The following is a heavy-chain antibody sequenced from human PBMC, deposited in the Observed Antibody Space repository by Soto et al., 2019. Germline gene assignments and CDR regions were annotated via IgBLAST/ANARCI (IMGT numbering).Heavy chain of an antibody. CDR2: INHSGST. J-gene: IGHJ5*02. CDR3: ARVFVVVTARNWFDP. Sequence: PSETLSLTCAVYGGSFSGYYWSWIRQPPGKGLEWIGEINHSGSTNYNPSLKSRVTISVDTSENQFSLKLSSVTAADTAVYYCARVFVVVTARNWFDPWGQGTLVTVSS. D-gene: IGHD2-21*02. V-gene: IGHV4-34*01. CDR1: GGSFSGYY.